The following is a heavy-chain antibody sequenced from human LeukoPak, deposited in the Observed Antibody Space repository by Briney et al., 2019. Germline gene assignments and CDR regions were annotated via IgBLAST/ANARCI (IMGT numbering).Heavy chain of an antibody. Sequence: QPGGSLRLSCAASGITFSNFGMHWVRQAPGKGLEWVAVVSDNGRTQYYADSVKGRFTVSRDNSKNTLYLQMNSLRAEDTAVYYCARDKLPAPWDGMDVWGQGTTVTVSS. D-gene: IGHD2-2*01. V-gene: IGHV3-30*03. CDR2: VSDNGRTQ. CDR1: GITFSNFG. CDR3: ARDKLPAPWDGMDV. J-gene: IGHJ6*02.